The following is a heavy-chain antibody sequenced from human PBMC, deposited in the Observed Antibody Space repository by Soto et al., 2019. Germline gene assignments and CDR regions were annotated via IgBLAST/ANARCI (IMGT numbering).Heavy chain of an antibody. CDR2: FNPHSGGT. D-gene: IGHD6-19*01. V-gene: IGHV1-2*04. CDR3: AKEGSSGAFDY. CDR1: GYTFTGYY. J-gene: IGHJ4*02. Sequence: ASVKVSCKASGYTFTGYYLHRVRQAPGQGLEWMGSFNPHSGGTNYAQDFQGWVTMTGDTSTSTAYMEVIRLRSDDTAVYYCAKEGSSGAFDYWGQGSLVTVSS.